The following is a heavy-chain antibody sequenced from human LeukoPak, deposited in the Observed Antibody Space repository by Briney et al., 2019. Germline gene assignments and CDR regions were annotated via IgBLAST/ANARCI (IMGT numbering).Heavy chain of an antibody. J-gene: IGHJ4*02. D-gene: IGHD1-1*01. CDR3: ARGSGTPYYFDY. Sequence: SETLSLTCTVSGGSISSYYWSWIRQPAGKGLEWIGRIHTSGSTNYNPSLNSRVTMSVDTSKDQFSLKLSSVTAADTAVYYCARGSGTPYYFDYWGQGTLVTVSS. V-gene: IGHV4-4*07. CDR2: IHTSGST. CDR1: GGSISSYY.